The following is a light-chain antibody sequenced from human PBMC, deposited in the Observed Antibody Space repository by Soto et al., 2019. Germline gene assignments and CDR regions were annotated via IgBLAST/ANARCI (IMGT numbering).Light chain of an antibody. J-gene: IGKJ2*01. CDR3: QQYGGVPYT. Sequence: EIVLTQSPGTLSLSPGKRVTLSCRASESISRDYLAWYQHRLGQAPRLLIYAASSGATGIPYRFSGSGSGTDFTLTISRLEPEDFAIYYCQQYGGVPYTFGQGTKLEIK. V-gene: IGKV3-20*01. CDR2: AAS. CDR1: ESISRDY.